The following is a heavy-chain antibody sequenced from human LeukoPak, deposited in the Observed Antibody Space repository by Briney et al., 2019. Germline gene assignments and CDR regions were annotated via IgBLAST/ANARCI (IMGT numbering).Heavy chain of an antibody. CDR2: ISAYNGNT. D-gene: IGHD3/OR15-3a*01. Sequence: ASVKVPCKASGGTFSSYAISWVRQAPGQGLEWMGWISAYNGNTNYAQKLQGRVTMTTDTSTSTAYMELRSLRSDDTAVYYCARGRWTADAFDIWGQGTMVTVSS. J-gene: IGHJ3*02. CDR3: ARGRWTADAFDI. CDR1: GGTFSSYA. V-gene: IGHV1-18*01.